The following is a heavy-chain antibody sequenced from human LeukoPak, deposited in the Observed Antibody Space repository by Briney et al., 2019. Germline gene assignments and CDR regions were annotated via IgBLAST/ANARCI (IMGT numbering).Heavy chain of an antibody. J-gene: IGHJ4*02. D-gene: IGHD3-10*01. Sequence: GALRLSCAASGFTFSTYNMNWVRHAPGKGLEWVSYISSSSGTIHYADSVKGRFTISRDDAKNSLYLQMNSLRDEDTAVYYCARDYGSGSYFFYYFDYWGQGTLVTVSS. CDR2: ISSSSGTI. V-gene: IGHV3-48*02. CDR3: ARDYGSGSYFFYYFDY. CDR1: GFTFSTYN.